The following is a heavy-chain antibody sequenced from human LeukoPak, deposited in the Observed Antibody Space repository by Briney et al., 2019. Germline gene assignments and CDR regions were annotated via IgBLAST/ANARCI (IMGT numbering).Heavy chain of an antibody. CDR2: IYHSGSA. J-gene: IGHJ2*01. V-gene: IGHV4-59*01. CDR3: ASRTRNYYDSSGKSIAYWYFDL. D-gene: IGHD3-22*01. CDR1: GGSISSNS. Sequence: SETLSLTCTVSGGSISSNSWTWIRQPPGKGLEWIGDIYHSGSANYKPSFKSRVTISVDTSKNQFSLKLSSVTAADTAVYYCASRTRNYYDSSGKSIAYWYFDLWGRGTLVTVSS.